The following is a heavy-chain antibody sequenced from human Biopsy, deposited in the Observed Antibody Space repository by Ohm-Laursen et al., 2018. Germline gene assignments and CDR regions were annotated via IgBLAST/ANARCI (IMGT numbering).Heavy chain of an antibody. CDR3: ARGMRTTGWPYFDY. V-gene: IGHV4-34*01. D-gene: IGHD2/OR15-2a*01. CDR1: GKTFSGYQ. Sequence: TLSLTCSVFGKTFSGYQWSWIRQPPGRGLEWIGQINQSGSTNYNPSLKSRVTISADASKYEFSLRLTSVTAADTAVYYCARGMRTTGWPYFDYWGQGILVTVSS. CDR2: INQSGST. J-gene: IGHJ4*02.